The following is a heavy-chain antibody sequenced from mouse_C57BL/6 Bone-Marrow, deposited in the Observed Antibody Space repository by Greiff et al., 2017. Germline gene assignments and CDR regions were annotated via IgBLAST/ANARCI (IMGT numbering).Heavy chain of an antibody. CDR3: ARQAYKGFFDY. D-gene: IGHD2-10*01. CDR1: GFTFSDYG. J-gene: IGHJ2*01. Sequence: EVNVVESGGGLVQPGGSLKLSCAASGFTFSDYGMAWVRQAPRQGPEWVAFISNLAYSIYYADTVTGRFTISRENAKNTLYLEMSSLRSEDTAMYYCARQAYKGFFDYWGQGTTLTVSS. CDR2: ISNLAYSI. V-gene: IGHV5-15*01.